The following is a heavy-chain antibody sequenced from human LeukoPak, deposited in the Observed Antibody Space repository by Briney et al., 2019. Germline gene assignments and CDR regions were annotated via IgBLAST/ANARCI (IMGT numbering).Heavy chain of an antibody. CDR2: IRSDGVEK. J-gene: IGHJ4*02. D-gene: IGHD2-8*01. Sequence: PRGSLRLSCTAAGFSLSMYWMSWVRQAPGKGLEWVANIRSDGVEKYYVDSVRGRFTISTDTAKNTLYLQMNSLRADGTAVYYCASGVLLIGSLDYWGQGTLVTVSS. V-gene: IGHV3-7*03. CDR1: GFSLSMYW. CDR3: ASGVLLIGSLDY.